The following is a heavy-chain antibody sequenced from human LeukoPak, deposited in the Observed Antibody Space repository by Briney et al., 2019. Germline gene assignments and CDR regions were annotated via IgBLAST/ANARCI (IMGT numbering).Heavy chain of an antibody. J-gene: IGHJ4*02. V-gene: IGHV3-21*01. Sequence: GSLRLSCAASGFTFSTYSMNWVRQAPGKGLEWVSSISSGGSYINYVDSVKGRFTISRDNAKNSLYLQMNSLRAEDTAVYYCATPLISISSTTYYNYFEYWGQGALVTVAS. CDR1: GFTFSTYS. D-gene: IGHD2-2*01. CDR2: ISSGGSYI. CDR3: ATPLISISSTTYYNYFEY.